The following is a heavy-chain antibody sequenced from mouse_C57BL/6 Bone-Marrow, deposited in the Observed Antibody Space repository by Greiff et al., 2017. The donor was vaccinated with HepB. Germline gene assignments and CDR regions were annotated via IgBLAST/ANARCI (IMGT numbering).Heavy chain of an antibody. CDR3: ARERTYDYTWFAY. CDR1: GYTFTSYW. CDR2: IYPGSGST. Sequence: QVQLQQPGAELVKPGASVKMSCKASGYTFTSYWITWVKQRPGQGLEWIGDIYPGSGSTNYNEKFKSKATLTVDTSSSTAYMQLSSLTSEDSAVYNCARERTYDYTWFAYWGQGTLVTVSA. V-gene: IGHV1-55*01. D-gene: IGHD2-4*01. J-gene: IGHJ3*01.